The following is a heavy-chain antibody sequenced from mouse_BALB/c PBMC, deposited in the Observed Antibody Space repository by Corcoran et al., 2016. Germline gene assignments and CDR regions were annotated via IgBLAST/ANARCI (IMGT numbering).Heavy chain of an antibody. V-gene: IGHV1-26*01. CDR2: INPNNGGT. J-gene: IGHJ1*01. D-gene: IGHD4-1*01. CDR1: GYTFTDYY. Sequence: EVQLQQSGPELVKPGASVKMSCKASGYTFTDYYMKWVKQSNGKSLEWIGDINPNNGGTGYNQKFKGKATLTVDKSSSTAYMQLNSLTSEDSAVYYCARDWDWYFDVWGAGTTVTVSS. CDR3: ARDWDWYFDV.